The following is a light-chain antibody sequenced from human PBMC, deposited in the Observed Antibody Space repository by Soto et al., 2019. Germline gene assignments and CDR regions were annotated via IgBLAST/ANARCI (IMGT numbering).Light chain of an antibody. V-gene: IGLV8-61*01. J-gene: IGLJ2*01. CDR2: STN. Sequence: QAVVTQEPSFSVSPGGTVTLTCGLISGSVSTNYYPSWYQQTPGQAPRTLIYSTNTRSSGVPDRFSGSILGNKAALTITGAQADDESDYYCVLYMGSGIWVFGGVTQLTVL. CDR3: VLYMGSGIWV. CDR1: SGSVSTNYY.